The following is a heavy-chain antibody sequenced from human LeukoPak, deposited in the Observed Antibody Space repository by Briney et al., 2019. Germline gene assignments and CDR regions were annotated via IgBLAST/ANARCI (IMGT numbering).Heavy chain of an antibody. CDR3: AREGEGDCSSTSCYPHYFDY. CDR2: ISGSSGST. V-gene: IGHV3-23*01. J-gene: IGHJ4*02. Sequence: GGSLRLSCAASGFTFSTYAMSWVRQAPGKGLEWVSGISGSSGSTYYADSVKGRFTISRDNAKNSLYLQMNSLRAEDTAVYYCAREGEGDCSSTSCYPHYFDYWGQGTLVTVSS. CDR1: GFTFSTYA. D-gene: IGHD2-2*01.